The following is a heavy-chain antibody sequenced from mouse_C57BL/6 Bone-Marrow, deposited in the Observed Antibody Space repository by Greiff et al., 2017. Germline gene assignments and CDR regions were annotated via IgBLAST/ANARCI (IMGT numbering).Heavy chain of an antibody. CDR3: ARNGYYSYYFDY. Sequence: VPLPQSGAELARPGASVKLSCKASGYTFTSYGISWVKQRTGQGLEWIGEIYPRSGNTYYNEKFKGKATLTADKSSSTAYMELRSLTSEDSAVYFCARNGYYSYYFDYWGQGTTLTVSS. V-gene: IGHV1-81*01. J-gene: IGHJ2*01. CDR1: GYTFTSYG. CDR2: IYPRSGNT. D-gene: IGHD2-3*01.